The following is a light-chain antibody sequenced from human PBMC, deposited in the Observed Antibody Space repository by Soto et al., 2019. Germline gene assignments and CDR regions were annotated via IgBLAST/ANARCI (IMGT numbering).Light chain of an antibody. CDR3: QQLHSWGVT. Sequence: DVQMTQSPSSLSASVGDRVTITCRASQRVNNYLNWYQQKPGKAPKLLISGASTLHSGVPARFSGSGSGTEFTLTISSLQPEDFATYSCQQLHSWGVTFGGGTKVDIK. CDR2: GAS. J-gene: IGKJ4*01. V-gene: IGKV1-9*01. CDR1: QRVNNY.